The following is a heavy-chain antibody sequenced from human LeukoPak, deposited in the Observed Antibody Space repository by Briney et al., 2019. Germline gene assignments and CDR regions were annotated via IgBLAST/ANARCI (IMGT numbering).Heavy chain of an antibody. D-gene: IGHD3-10*01. CDR2: ISYDGSYK. CDR1: GFTFSSYG. Sequence: GGSLRLSCAASGFTFSSYGMHWVRQAPGKGLEWVAVISYDGSYKYYADSVKGRFTISRDNSKNTLYLQIHSLRAEDTAVYYCAKDYNRAYYYGSGFDYWGQGTLVTVSS. J-gene: IGHJ4*02. CDR3: AKDYNRAYYYGSGFDY. V-gene: IGHV3-30*18.